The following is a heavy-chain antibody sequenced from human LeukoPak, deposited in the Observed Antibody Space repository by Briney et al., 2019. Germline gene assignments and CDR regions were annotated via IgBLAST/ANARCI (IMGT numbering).Heavy chain of an antibody. D-gene: IGHD4-17*01. V-gene: IGHV3-30*02. J-gene: IGHJ4*02. CDR1: GFTFSSYG. CDR3: AKDVGTTVRRIDY. Sequence: GGSLRLSCAASGFTFSSYGMHWVRQAPGKGLEWVAFIRYDGSNKYYADSVKGRFTISRDNAKNSLYLQMNSLRAEDTALYYCAKDVGTTVRRIDYWGQGTLVTVSS. CDR2: IRYDGSNK.